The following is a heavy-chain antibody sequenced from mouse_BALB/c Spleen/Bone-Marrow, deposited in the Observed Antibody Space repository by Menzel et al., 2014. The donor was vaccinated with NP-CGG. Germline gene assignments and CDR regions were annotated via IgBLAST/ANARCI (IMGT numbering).Heavy chain of an antibody. CDR2: INPSNGVT. J-gene: IGHJ1*01. V-gene: IGHV1S81*02. CDR3: TRSGFSGCGTYFDV. CDR1: GYTFTNYY. D-gene: IGHD3-2*02. Sequence: VQLQQSGAELVKPGASVKLSCKVSGYTFTNYYVYWVKQSPVQGLEWIGEINPSNGVTNFNEKFMSKATLTVDNSSSTAYIHLSSITSEGSAVYYCTRSGFSGCGTYFDVWGAGTTVTVSS.